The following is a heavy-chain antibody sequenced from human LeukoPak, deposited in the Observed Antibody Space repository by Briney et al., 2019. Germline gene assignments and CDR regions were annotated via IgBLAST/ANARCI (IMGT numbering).Heavy chain of an antibody. J-gene: IGHJ3*02. CDR2: IDTSGRYV. CDR1: GFTFSNYG. Sequence: GGSLRLSCAASGFTFSNYGMNWVRQAPGKGLEWVSFIDTSGRYVYYGDSVKGRFTISRDNAKNLLFLQMNGLRAEDTALYYCARGRSITLLRGVAMSDGFDIWGRGAMVAVS. V-gene: IGHV3-21*06. CDR3: ARGRSITLLRGVAMSDGFDI. D-gene: IGHD3-10*01.